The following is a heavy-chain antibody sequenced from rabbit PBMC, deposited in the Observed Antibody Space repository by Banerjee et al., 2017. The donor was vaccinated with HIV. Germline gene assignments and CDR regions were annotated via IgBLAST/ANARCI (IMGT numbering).Heavy chain of an antibody. Sequence: QEQLEESGGGLVKPEGSLTLTCKASGFSFSNKCVMCWVRQAPGKGLEWIACIYPDDDNTDYASWVNGRFTISLDNAQNTVFLRMTSLTAADTATYFCARDLAGVIGWNFDLWGPGTLVTVS. CDR3: ARDLAGVIGWNFDL. V-gene: IGHV1S47*01. J-gene: IGHJ4*01. D-gene: IGHD4-1*01. CDR1: GFSFSNKCV. CDR2: IYPDDDNT.